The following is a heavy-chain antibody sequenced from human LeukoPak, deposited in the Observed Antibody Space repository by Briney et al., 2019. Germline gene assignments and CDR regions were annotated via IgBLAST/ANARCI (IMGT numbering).Heavy chain of an antibody. CDR1: GYTFTGYC. V-gene: IGHV1-2*02. Sequence: ASVKVSCKASGYTFTGYCMHWVRQAPGQGLEWMGWINPNSGGTNYAQKFQGRVTMTRDTSISTAYMELSRLRSDDTAVYYCARENIAVAGHFDYWGQGTLVTVSS. D-gene: IGHD6-19*01. J-gene: IGHJ4*02. CDR3: ARENIAVAGHFDY. CDR2: INPNSGGT.